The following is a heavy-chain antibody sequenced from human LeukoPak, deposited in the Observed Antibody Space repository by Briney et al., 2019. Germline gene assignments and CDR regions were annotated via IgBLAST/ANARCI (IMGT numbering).Heavy chain of an antibody. J-gene: IGHJ4*02. CDR3: AKPDTAMLGGDY. CDR2: ISYDGSNK. Sequence: PGRSLRLSCAASGFTFSSYGMHWVRQAPGKRLEWVAVISYDGSNKYYADSVKGRFTIPRDNSKNTLYLQMNSLRAEDTAVYYCAKPDTAMLGGDYWGQGTLVTVSS. V-gene: IGHV3-30*18. CDR1: GFTFSSYG. D-gene: IGHD5-18*01.